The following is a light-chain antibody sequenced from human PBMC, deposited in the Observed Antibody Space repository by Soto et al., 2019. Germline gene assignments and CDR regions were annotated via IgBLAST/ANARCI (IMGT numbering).Light chain of an antibody. CDR3: QQYNTYLT. Sequence: DIQMTQSPSTLSASVGDRVTITCRASQSISNWLAWYQRKPGKAPKLLIYDASSLGTGVPSRFSGSGSGTEFTLTITSLQPHDFATYYCQQYNTYLTFGQGTKVDI. CDR2: DAS. CDR1: QSISNW. V-gene: IGKV1-5*01. J-gene: IGKJ1*01.